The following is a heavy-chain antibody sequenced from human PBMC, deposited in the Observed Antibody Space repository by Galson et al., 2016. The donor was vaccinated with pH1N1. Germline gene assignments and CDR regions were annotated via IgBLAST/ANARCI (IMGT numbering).Heavy chain of an antibody. V-gene: IGHV3-7*01. J-gene: IGHJ4*02. CDR1: GFTSSNYW. CDR2: IKEDGSET. CDR3: ARAIGSRSAY. Sequence: SLRLSCAVSGFTSSNYWMHWVRQVPGKGLKWVANIKEDGSETYYVDSVRGRFTISRDNAKNLLYLQMNSLRDEDTALYYCARAIGSRSAYWGQGTLVTVSS. D-gene: IGHD3-16*02.